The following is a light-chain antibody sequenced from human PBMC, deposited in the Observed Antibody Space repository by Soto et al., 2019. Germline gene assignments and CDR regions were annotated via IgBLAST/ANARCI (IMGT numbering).Light chain of an antibody. CDR2: EIF. Sequence: EIVLTQSPGALSLSPGEGATLDCRAGQGVSNSRLAWYQQKPGQAPRLLIYEIFKRVTGIPDRFSGSGSGTHFTLTISRLEPEDFAVYYCQQYGTSPYTFGQGTRLEIK. J-gene: IGKJ5*01. CDR3: QQYGTSPYT. CDR1: QGVSNSR. V-gene: IGKV3-20*01.